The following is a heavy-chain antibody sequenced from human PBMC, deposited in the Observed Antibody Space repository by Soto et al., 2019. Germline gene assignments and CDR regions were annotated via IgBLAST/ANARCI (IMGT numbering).Heavy chain of an antibody. J-gene: IGHJ4*02. Sequence: SETLSLTCTVSGGSVSSGSYYWSWIRQPPGKGLEWIGYIYYSGSTNYNPSLKSRVTISVDTSKNQFSLKLSSVTAADTAVYYCATLPPDYCGSGSYVDYWGQGTLVTVSS. CDR3: ATLPPDYCGSGSYVDY. D-gene: IGHD3-10*01. CDR1: GGSVSSGSYY. CDR2: IYYSGST. V-gene: IGHV4-61*01.